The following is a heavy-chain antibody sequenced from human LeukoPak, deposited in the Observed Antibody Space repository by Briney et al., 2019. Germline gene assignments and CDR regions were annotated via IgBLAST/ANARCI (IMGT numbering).Heavy chain of an antibody. CDR2: IYYSGST. CDR3: ARHSIPGPIDY. CDR1: GGSISSSSYH. V-gene: IGHV4-39*01. J-gene: IGHJ4*02. Sequence: SETLSLTCTVSGGSISSSSYHWGWIRQPPGKGLEWIGSIYYSGSTYYNPSLKSRVTISVDTSKNQFSLKLSSVTAADTAVYYCARHSIPGPIDYWGQGTLVTVSS. D-gene: IGHD2-21*01.